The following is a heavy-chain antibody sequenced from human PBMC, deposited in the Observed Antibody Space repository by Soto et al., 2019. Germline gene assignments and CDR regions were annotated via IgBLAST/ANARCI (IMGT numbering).Heavy chain of an antibody. CDR2: ISYDGSNK. CDR1: GFTFSSYG. J-gene: IGHJ4*02. Sequence: GGSLRLSCAASGFTFSSYGMHWVRQAPGKGLEWVAVISYDGSNKYYADSVKGRFTISRDNSKNTLYLQMNSLRAEDTAVYYCAKDISSSGYYYPPDYWGQGTLVTVSS. V-gene: IGHV3-30*18. CDR3: AKDISSSGYYYPPDY. D-gene: IGHD3-22*01.